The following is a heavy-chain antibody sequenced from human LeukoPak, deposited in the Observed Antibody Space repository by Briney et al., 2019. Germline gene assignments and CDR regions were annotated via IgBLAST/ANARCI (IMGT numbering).Heavy chain of an antibody. CDR1: GYTFTSYD. CDR3: ARGEMATIYYYYYYYYMDV. Sequence: GASVKVSCKASGYTFTSYDINWVRQATGQGLECMGWMNPNSGNTGYAQKFQGRVTMTRNTSISTAYMELSSLRSEDTAVYYCARGEMATIYYYYYYYYMDVWGKGTTVTISS. J-gene: IGHJ6*03. CDR2: MNPNSGNT. V-gene: IGHV1-8*01. D-gene: IGHD5-24*01.